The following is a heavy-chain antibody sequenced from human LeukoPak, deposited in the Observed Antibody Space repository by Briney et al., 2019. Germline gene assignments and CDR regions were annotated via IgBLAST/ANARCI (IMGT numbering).Heavy chain of an antibody. D-gene: IGHD6-13*01. CDR1: GFTFSDYY. CDR3: ARASSSSWTGVNWFDP. J-gene: IGHJ5*02. V-gene: IGHV3-11*01. CDR2: ISSSGSTI. Sequence: PGGSLRLSCAASGFTFSDYYMSWIRQAPGKGLEWVSYISSSGSTIYYADSVKGRFPISRDNAKNSLYLQMNSLRAEDTAVYYCARASSSSWTGVNWFDPWGQGTLVTVSS.